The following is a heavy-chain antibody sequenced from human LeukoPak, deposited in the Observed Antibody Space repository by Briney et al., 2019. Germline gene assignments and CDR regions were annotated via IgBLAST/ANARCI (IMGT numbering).Heavy chain of an antibody. CDR3: ATGIRCSSTSCSIYDY. CDR1: GYTLTELS. D-gene: IGHD2-2*01. Sequence: ASVKVSCKVSGYTLTELSMHWVRQAPGKGLEWMGGFDPEDGETIYAQKFQGRVTMTGDTSTDTAYMELSSLRSEDTAVYYCATGIRCSSTSCSIYDYWGQGTLVTVSS. CDR2: FDPEDGET. J-gene: IGHJ4*02. V-gene: IGHV1-24*01.